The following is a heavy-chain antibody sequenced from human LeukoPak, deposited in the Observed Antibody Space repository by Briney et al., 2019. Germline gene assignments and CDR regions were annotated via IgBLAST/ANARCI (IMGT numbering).Heavy chain of an antibody. J-gene: IGHJ4*02. V-gene: IGHV3-30*18. CDR2: ISYDGSNK. CDR3: AKAGSGSYYDY. D-gene: IGHD1-26*01. CDR1: AFTFSSYG. Sequence: GGSLRLSCAASAFTFSSYGMHWVRQAPGKGLEWVAVISYDGSNKYYADSVKGRFTISRDNSKNTLYLQMNSLRAEDTAVYYCAKAGSGSYYDYWGQGTLVTVSS.